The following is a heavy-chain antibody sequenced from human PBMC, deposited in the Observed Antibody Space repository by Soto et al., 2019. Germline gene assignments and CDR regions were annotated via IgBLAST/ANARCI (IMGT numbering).Heavy chain of an antibody. J-gene: IGHJ4*02. D-gene: IGHD3-10*01. V-gene: IGHV1-46*01. CDR3: AGSGAGDYGDY. CDR1: GYIFTSYY. Sequence: QVQLVQSGAEVKKLGASVKVSCKASGYIFTSYYMHWVRQAPGQGLEWMGIINPSGGSTSYAQKFQDRVTMTRDTSTSTVYMELSSLRSEDTAVFYCAGSGAGDYGDYWGQGTLVTVSS. CDR2: INPSGGST.